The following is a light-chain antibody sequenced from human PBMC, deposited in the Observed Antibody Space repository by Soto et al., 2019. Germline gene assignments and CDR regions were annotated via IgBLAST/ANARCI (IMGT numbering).Light chain of an antibody. V-gene: IGLV1-40*01. CDR1: SSNIGANYA. Sequence: QSVLTQPPSVSGAPGHRVTISCAGSSSNIGANYAVHWYQQLPGTAPKLLIYDYNKRPSGVPHRFSGSKSGTSASLAITGLQAEDEADYYRQSYDSSLTGWVFGTGTKVTVL. CDR3: QSYDSSLTGWV. J-gene: IGLJ1*01. CDR2: DYN.